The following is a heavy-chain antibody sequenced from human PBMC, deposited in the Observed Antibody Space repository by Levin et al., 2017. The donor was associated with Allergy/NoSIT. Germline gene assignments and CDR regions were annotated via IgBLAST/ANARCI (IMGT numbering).Heavy chain of an antibody. D-gene: IGHD7-27*01. J-gene: IGHJ4*02. V-gene: IGHV4-34*01. CDR3: ARGPNWRRRFDY. Sequence: SETLSLTCAVYGGSFSGYYWSWIRQPPGKGLEWIGEINHSGSTNYNPSLKSRVTISVDTSKNQFSLKLSSVTAADTAVYYCARGPNWRRRFDYWGQGTLVTVSS. CDR2: INHSGST. CDR1: GGSFSGYY.